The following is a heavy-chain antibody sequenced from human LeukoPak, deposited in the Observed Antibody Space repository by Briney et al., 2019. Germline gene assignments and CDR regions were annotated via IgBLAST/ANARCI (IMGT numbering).Heavy chain of an antibody. Sequence: PSETLSLTCAVYGGSFSGYYWSWIRQPPGKGLEWIGEINHSGSTNYNPSLKSRVTISVDTSKNQFSLKLSSVTAADTAVYYCARDSYDSSGYHFDYWGQGTLVTVSS. V-gene: IGHV4-34*01. CDR3: ARDSYDSSGYHFDY. CDR2: INHSGST. D-gene: IGHD3-22*01. CDR1: GGSFSGYY. J-gene: IGHJ4*02.